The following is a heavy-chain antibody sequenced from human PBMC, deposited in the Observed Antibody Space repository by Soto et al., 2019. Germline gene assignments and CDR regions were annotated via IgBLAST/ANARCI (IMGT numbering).Heavy chain of an antibody. J-gene: IGHJ4*02. D-gene: IGHD6-19*01. Sequence: EVQLLESGGGLVQPGGSLRLSCAASGFTFTNYAMSWVRQAPGKGLEWVSAISGSGGSTYYADSVKGRFTISSDNSKNTLDLQMNSLRAEDTAVYYCAKAGSGWYNDYWGQGTLVTVSS. CDR3: AKAGSGWYNDY. CDR1: GFTFTNYA. V-gene: IGHV3-23*01. CDR2: ISGSGGST.